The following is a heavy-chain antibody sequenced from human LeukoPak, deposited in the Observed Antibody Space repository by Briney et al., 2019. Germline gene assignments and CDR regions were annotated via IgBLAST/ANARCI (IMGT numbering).Heavy chain of an antibody. Sequence: RDNSKNTLYLQMNSLRAEDTAVYYCAKAGIKWLRPRQFDYWGQGTLVTVSS. D-gene: IGHD5-12*01. V-gene: IGHV3-23*01. J-gene: IGHJ4*02. CDR3: AKAGIKWLRPRQFDY.